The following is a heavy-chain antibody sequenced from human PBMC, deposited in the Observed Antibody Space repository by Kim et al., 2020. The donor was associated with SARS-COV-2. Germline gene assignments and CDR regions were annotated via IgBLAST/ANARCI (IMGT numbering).Heavy chain of an antibody. CDR3: AIAGISSWYTDY. V-gene: IGHV4-38-2*02. Sequence: SETLSLTCTVSGYSISSAYYWGWIRQPPGKGLEWIGSIYHTGSTSYNPSLKSRVTISVDTSDNQFSLNLSTLTAEDTAVYYCAIAGISSWYTDYWGQGT. D-gene: IGHD6-13*01. CDR2: IYHTGST. CDR1: GYSISSAYY. J-gene: IGHJ4*02.